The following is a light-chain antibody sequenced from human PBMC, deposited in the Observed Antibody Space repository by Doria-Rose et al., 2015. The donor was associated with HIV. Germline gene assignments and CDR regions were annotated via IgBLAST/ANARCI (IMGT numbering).Light chain of an antibody. CDR1: SSNIGAGYD. V-gene: IGLV1-40*01. CDR2: GNN. Sequence: RVTIFCTGTSSNIGAGYDVHWYQQLPGTTPKLLIYGNNNRPSGVPDRFSGSKSGTSASLAITGLRAEDEADYYCQSYDNSLSGLWVFGGGTKLTVL. J-gene: IGLJ3*02. CDR3: QSYDNSLSGLWV.